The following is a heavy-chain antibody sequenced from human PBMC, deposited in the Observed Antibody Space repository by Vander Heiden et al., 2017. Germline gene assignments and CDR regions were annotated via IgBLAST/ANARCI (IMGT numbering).Heavy chain of an antibody. CDR3: AKDQDFWSGYYDY. D-gene: IGHD3-3*01. V-gene: IGHV3-23*01. J-gene: IGHJ4*02. CDR1: GFTFSSSA. Sequence: EVQLLESGGGLVQPGGSLRLSCAASGFTFSSSAMSWVRQAPGKGLEWVSAISGSGGSTYYADSVKCRFTISRDNSKNTLYLQMNSLRAEDTAVYYCAKDQDFWSGYYDYWGQGTLVTVSS. CDR2: ISGSGGST.